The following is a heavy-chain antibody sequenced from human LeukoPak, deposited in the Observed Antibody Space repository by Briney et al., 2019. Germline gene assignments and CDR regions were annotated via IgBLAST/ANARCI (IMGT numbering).Heavy chain of an antibody. V-gene: IGHV1-18*01. J-gene: IGHJ4*02. Sequence: ASVKVSCKASGYTFTSYGISWVRQAPGQGLEWMGWISAYNGNTNYAQKLQGRVTMTTDASTSTAYMELRSLRSGDTAVYYCARWRDSSGDFDYWGQGTLVTVSS. D-gene: IGHD3-22*01. CDR3: ARWRDSSGDFDY. CDR1: GYTFTSYG. CDR2: ISAYNGNT.